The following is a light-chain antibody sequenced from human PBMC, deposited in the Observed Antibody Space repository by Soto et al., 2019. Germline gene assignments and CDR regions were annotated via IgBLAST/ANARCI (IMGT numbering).Light chain of an antibody. V-gene: IGKV1-33*01. CDR1: QSFSGW. Sequence: DIQMTQSPSTLSASVGDRVTISCRASQSFSGWLAWYQQKPGKAPKLLIYDASNLETGVPSRFSGSGSGTDFTFTISSLQPEDIATYYCQQYDNLPLTFGGGTKVDIK. CDR3: QQYDNLPLT. J-gene: IGKJ4*01. CDR2: DAS.